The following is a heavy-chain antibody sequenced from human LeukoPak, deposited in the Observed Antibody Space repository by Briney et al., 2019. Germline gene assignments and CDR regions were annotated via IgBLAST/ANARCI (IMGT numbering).Heavy chain of an antibody. Sequence: ASETLSLTCTVSGGSISSYYWSWIRRPPGKGLEWIGYIYYSGSTNYNPSLKSRVTISVDTSKNQFSLKLSSVTAADTAVYYCARDLEDSSGWYRGRGFDYWGQGTLVTVSS. CDR3: ARDLEDSSGWYRGRGFDY. J-gene: IGHJ4*02. CDR2: IYYSGST. D-gene: IGHD6-19*01. CDR1: GGSISSYY. V-gene: IGHV4-59*01.